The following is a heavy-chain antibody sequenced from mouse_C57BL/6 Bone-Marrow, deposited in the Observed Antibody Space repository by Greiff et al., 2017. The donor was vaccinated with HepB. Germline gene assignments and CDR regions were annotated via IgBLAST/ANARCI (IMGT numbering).Heavy chain of an antibody. CDR3: ARNYGSSLYAMDY. V-gene: IGHV1-69*01. CDR2: IDPSDSHT. D-gene: IGHD1-1*01. CDR1: GYTFTSYW. J-gene: IGHJ4*01. Sequence: QVQLQQPGAELVMPGASVKLSCKASGYTFTSYWMHWVKQRPGQGLEWIGEIDPSDSHTNYNQKFKGKSTLTVDKSSSSAYMQLSSLTSEDSAVYYCARNYGSSLYAMDYWGQGTSVTVAS.